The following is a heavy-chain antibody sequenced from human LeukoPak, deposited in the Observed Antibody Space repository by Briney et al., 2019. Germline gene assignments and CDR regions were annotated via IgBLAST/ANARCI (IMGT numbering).Heavy chain of an antibody. V-gene: IGHV4-59*01. J-gene: IGHJ5*02. CDR2: IYYSGST. D-gene: IGHD1-1*01. CDR3: ARFSRGTDNWFDP. CDR1: GGSISSYY. Sequence: SETLSLTCTVSGGSISSYYWNWIRQPPGKGLEWIGYIYYSGSTNYNPSLKSRVTISVDTSKNQFSLKLSSVTAADTAVYYCARFSRGTDNWFDPWGQGTLVTVSS.